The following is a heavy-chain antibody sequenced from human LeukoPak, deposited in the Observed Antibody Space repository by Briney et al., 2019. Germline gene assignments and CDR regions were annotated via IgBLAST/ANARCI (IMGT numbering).Heavy chain of an antibody. D-gene: IGHD3-3*01. CDR3: ARPQEYYDFWSGYYLFDY. J-gene: IGHJ4*02. CDR2: IIPIFGAA. CDR1: GGTFSSYA. V-gene: IGHV1-69*13. Sequence: SVKVSCKASGGTFSSYAISWVRQAPGQGLEWMGGIIPIFGAANYAQKFQGRVTITADESTSTAYMELSSLRSEDTAVYYCARPQEYYDFWSGYYLFDYWGQGILVTVSS.